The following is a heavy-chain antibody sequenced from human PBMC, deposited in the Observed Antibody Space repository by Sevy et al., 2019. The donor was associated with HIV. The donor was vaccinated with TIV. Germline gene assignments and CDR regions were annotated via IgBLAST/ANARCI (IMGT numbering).Heavy chain of an antibody. CDR3: VRGGGYGDY. D-gene: IGHD5-18*01. CDR1: GFTFSSRW. V-gene: IGHV3-7*01. CDR2: IKEYGSES. Sequence: GGSLRLSCAASGFTFSSRWMNWVRQAPGKGLEWVANIKEYGSESFHMDSVRGRFTISRDNAKTSLYLQMNNLRAEDTALYYCVRGGGYGDYWGQGTLVTVSS. J-gene: IGHJ4*02.